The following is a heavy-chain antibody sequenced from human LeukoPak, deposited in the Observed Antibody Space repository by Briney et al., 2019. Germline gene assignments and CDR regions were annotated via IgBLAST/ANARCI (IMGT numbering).Heavy chain of an antibody. CDR2: ISSSSSYI. CDR1: GFTFSDYS. CDR3: AIHHIAVAGTGLGY. J-gene: IGHJ4*02. D-gene: IGHD6-19*01. Sequence: GGSLRLSCAASGFTFSDYSMNWVRQAPGKGLEWVSSISSSSSYIYYADSVKGRFTISRDNAKNSLYLQMNSLRAEDTAVYYCAIHHIAVAGTGLGYWGQGTLVTVSS. V-gene: IGHV3-21*01.